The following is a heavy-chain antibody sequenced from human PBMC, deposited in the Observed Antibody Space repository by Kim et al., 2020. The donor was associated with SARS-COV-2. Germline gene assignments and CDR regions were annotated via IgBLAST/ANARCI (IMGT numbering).Heavy chain of an antibody. CDR2: MFQSGST. Sequence: SETLSLTCDVFDGSFSGYYWSWIRQPPGKGLEWMGEMFQSGSTNYSPSFESRITISVDTSKNQLSLKVRSVTAVDTAVYYCVRGSKRSASYHYPSGMQYNYYGMDLWGQGNTVIVSS. CDR3: VRGSKRSASYHYPSGMQYNYYGMDL. D-gene: IGHD3-10*01. V-gene: IGHV4-34*01. CDR1: DGSFSGYY. J-gene: IGHJ6*02.